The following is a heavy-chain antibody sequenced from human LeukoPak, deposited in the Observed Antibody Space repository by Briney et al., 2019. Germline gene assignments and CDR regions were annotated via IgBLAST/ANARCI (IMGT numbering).Heavy chain of an antibody. J-gene: IGHJ1*01. CDR3: ARGASSGSYWDMRAEYFRH. Sequence: PSETLSLTCTVSGGSIRHDYWSWIRQPAGKAMEWIGHIYTSGSTNYNPSLKRRVTISLDRSKNQLSLVLTSVTAADTAVYYCARGASSGSYWDMRAEYFRHWGQGTLVTVSS. D-gene: IGHD3-10*01. CDR2: IYTSGST. CDR1: GGSIRHDY. V-gene: IGHV4-4*07.